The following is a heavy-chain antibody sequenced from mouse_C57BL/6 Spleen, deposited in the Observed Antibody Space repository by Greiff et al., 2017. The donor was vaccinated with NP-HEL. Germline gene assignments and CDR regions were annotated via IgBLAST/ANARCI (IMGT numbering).Heavy chain of an antibody. Sequence: QVQLKQPGAELVRPGSSVKLSCKASGYTFTSYWMHWVKQRPIQGLEWIGNIDPSDSETHYNQKFKDKATLTVDKSSSTAYMQLSSLTSEDSAVYYCARGTGTSWFAYWGQGTLVTVSA. CDR1: GYTFTSYW. CDR3: ARGTGTSWFAY. D-gene: IGHD4-1*01. CDR2: IDPSDSET. V-gene: IGHV1-52*01. J-gene: IGHJ3*01.